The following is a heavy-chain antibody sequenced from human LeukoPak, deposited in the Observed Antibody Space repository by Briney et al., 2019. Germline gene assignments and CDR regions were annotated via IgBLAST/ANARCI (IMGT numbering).Heavy chain of an antibody. CDR1: GGSISSGDYY. V-gene: IGHV4-30-4*01. CDR3: AREGYDFWSGYYDY. Sequence: SETLSLTCTVSGGSISSGDYYWSWIRQPPGKGLVWIGYIYYSGSTYYNPSLKSRVTISVDTSKNQFSLKLSSVTAADTAVYYCAREGYDFWSGYYDYWGQGTLVTVSS. CDR2: IYYSGST. D-gene: IGHD3-3*01. J-gene: IGHJ4*02.